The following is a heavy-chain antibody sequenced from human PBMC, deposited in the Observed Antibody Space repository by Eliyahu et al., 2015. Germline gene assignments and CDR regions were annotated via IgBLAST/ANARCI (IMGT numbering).Heavy chain of an antibody. D-gene: IGHD2-2*01. V-gene: IGHV1-69*01. J-gene: IGHJ6*04. Sequence: EVKKPGSSVKVSCKASGGTFSSYAISWVRQAPXQXLEWMGGXIXIXGTANYAQKFQGRVTITADESTSTAYMELSSLRSEDTAVYYCARGLGAPPAVPAASVAGYYYYGMDVWGKGTTVTVSS. CDR2: XIXIXGTA. CDR1: GGTFSSYA. CDR3: ARGLGAPPAVPAASVAGYYYYGMDV.